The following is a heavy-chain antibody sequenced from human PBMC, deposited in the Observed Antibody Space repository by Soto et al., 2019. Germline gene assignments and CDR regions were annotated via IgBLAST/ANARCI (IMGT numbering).Heavy chain of an antibody. V-gene: IGHV3-48*02. J-gene: IGHJ6*02. CDR1: GFTFSTHTVEC. CDR3: TMGLKRRYPPRPYGMDV. D-gene: IGHD3-9*01. Sequence: GGSLRLSCVASGFTFSTHTVECMNWVRQAPGKGLEWVSYVSIGSITIYYANSVKGRFTVSRDNAKNSQYLQMNSLRDEDTAVYYCTMGLKRRYPPRPYGMDVWGQGTTVTFSS. CDR2: VSIGSITI.